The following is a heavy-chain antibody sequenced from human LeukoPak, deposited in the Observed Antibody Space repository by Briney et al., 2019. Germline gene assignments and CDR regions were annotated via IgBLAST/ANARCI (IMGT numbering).Heavy chain of an antibody. CDR3: ARHKNYGGRDSFDI. CDR2: IFFGGST. J-gene: IGHJ3*02. CDR1: GGSIRSNSDY. V-gene: IGHV4-39*01. D-gene: IGHD4-23*01. Sequence: SETLSLTCTVSGGSIRSNSDYWGWIRQPPGKGLEWIGSIFFGGSTSYNPSLRGRVTISVDTSKNQFSLEVRSVTATDAAVFFCARHKNYGGRDSFDIWGRGTMITVSS.